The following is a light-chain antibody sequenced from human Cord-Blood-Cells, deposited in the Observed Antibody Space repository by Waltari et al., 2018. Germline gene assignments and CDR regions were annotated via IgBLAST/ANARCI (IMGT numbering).Light chain of an antibody. Sequence: DIVLTQSPGTLSFSPGESATLSCRASQSVSSSYLAWYQQKPGQAPRLLIYGASSRATGSPDRFSGSGSGTDFTLTISRLEPEDFAVYYCQQYGSSPYTFGQGTKLEIK. CDR3: QQYGSSPYT. CDR1: QSVSSSY. V-gene: IGKV3-20*01. CDR2: GAS. J-gene: IGKJ2*01.